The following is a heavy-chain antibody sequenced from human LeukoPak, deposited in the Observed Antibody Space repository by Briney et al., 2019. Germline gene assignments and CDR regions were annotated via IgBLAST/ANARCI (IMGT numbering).Heavy chain of an antibody. CDR2: IYYSGST. J-gene: IGHJ4*02. V-gene: IGHV4-59*08. Sequence: SETLSLTCTVSGGSLSSYYWSWIRQPPGKGLEWIGYIYYSGSTNYNPSLKSRVTISVDTSKNQFSLKLSSVTAADTAVYYCARWVDIAAAGYFDYWGQGTLVTVSS. CDR1: GGSLSSYY. CDR3: ARWVDIAAAGYFDY. D-gene: IGHD6-13*01.